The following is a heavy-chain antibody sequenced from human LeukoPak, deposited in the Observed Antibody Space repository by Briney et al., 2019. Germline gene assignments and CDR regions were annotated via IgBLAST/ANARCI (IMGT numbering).Heavy chain of an antibody. V-gene: IGHV1-69*04. CDR3: AREPRGSRVTAPPPLDY. Sequence: ASVKVSCKASGGTFSSYAISWVRQAPGQGLEWMGRIIPILGIANYAQKFQGRVTITADKSTSTAYMELSSLRSEDTAVYYCAREPRGSRVTAPPPLDYWGQGTLVTVSS. D-gene: IGHD2-21*02. J-gene: IGHJ4*02. CDR1: GGTFSSYA. CDR2: IIPILGIA.